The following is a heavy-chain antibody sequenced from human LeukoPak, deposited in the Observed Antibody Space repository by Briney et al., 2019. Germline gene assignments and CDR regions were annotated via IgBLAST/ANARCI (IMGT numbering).Heavy chain of an antibody. CDR3: AADRANWNYDY. V-gene: IGHV1-58*01. Sequence: AASVKVSCKASGFTFTSSAVQWVRQARGQRLEWIGWIVVGSGNTNYAQKFQERVTITRDMSTSTAYMELSSLRSEDTAVYYCAADRANWNYDYWGQGTLVTVSS. CDR1: GFTFTSSA. D-gene: IGHD1-7*01. J-gene: IGHJ4*02. CDR2: IVVGSGNT.